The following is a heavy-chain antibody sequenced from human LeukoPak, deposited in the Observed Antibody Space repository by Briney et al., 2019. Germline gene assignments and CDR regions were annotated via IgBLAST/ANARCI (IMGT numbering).Heavy chain of an antibody. Sequence: TSETLSLTCTVSGGSISSGGYYWSWIRQHPGKGLEWIGYIYYSGSTYYNPSLKSRVTISVDTSKNQFSLKLSSVTAADTAVYYCARWPVVVVPDSDAFDIWGQGTMVTVSS. CDR3: ARWPVVVVPDSDAFDI. CDR1: GGSISSGGYY. J-gene: IGHJ3*02. D-gene: IGHD2-2*01. V-gene: IGHV4-31*03. CDR2: IYYSGST.